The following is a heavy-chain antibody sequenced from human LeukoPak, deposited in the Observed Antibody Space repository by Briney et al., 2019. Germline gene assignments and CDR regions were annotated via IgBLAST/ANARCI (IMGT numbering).Heavy chain of an antibody. CDR3: VRRVRYFGQNDY. CDR1: GAFMSDYY. Sequence: SETLSLTCTVSGAFMSDYYWSWIRQPPGKGLEWIGYIYYTGSTNYNPSLKSRVTMSVDTSKNQISLKLSSVTAADSAVYYCVRRVRYFGQNDYWGQGTLVTVSS. D-gene: IGHD3-9*01. V-gene: IGHV4-59*08. CDR2: IYYTGST. J-gene: IGHJ4*02.